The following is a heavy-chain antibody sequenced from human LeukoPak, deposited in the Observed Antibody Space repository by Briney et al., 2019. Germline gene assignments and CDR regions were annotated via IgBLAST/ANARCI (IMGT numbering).Heavy chain of an antibody. Sequence: GASVKVSCKASGYNFFAYGITWVRQAPGQGLEWMGWISPHNGNANYAQKFQGRVTITADESTSTAYMELSSLRSEDTAMYYCARDFDDYDSSGYDAFDIWGQGTMVTVSS. J-gene: IGHJ3*02. V-gene: IGHV1-18*01. D-gene: IGHD3-22*01. CDR3: ARDFDDYDSSGYDAFDI. CDR1: GYNFFAYG. CDR2: ISPHNGNA.